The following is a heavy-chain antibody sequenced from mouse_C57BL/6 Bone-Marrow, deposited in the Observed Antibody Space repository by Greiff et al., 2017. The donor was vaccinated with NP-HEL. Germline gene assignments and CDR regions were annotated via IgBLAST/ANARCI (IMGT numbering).Heavy chain of an antibody. Sequence: EVQRVESGPGLVKPSQSLSLTCSVTGYSITSGYYWNWIRQFPGNKLEWMGYISYDGSNNYKPSLKNRISLHRNTSNNQFFLTLKSVTTEDTATYNCASSTVVAKRYFYVWGTGTTVTVSS. J-gene: IGHJ1*03. V-gene: IGHV3-6*01. CDR1: GYSITSGYY. CDR2: ISYDGSN. CDR3: ASSTVVAKRYFYV. D-gene: IGHD1-1*01.